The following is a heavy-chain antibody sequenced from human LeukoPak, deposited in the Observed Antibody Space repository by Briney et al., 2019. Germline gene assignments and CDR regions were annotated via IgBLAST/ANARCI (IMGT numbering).Heavy chain of an antibody. D-gene: IGHD2-2*01. J-gene: IGHJ5*02. V-gene: IGHV4-34*01. CDR2: INHSRST. CDR3: ARDKKGYCSSTSCSRGWFDP. Sequence: PSETLSLTCAVYGGSFSGYYWSWIRQPPGKGLEWIGEINHSRSTNYNPSLKSRVTISVDTSKNQFSLKLSSVTAADTAVYYCARDKKGYCSSTSCSRGWFDPWGQGTLVTVSS. CDR1: GGSFSGYY.